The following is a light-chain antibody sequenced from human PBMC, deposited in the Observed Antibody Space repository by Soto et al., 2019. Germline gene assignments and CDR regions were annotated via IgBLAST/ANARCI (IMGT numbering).Light chain of an antibody. CDR3: QQRSNWPRGHT. V-gene: IGKV3-11*01. CDR2: DAS. J-gene: IGKJ2*01. CDR1: QSVSSY. Sequence: EIVLTQSPATLSLSPGERATLSCRASQSVSSYLAWYQQKPGQAPRLLIYDASNRATGIPARFSGSGSGTDFTLPISSLEPEDFAVYYCQQRSNWPRGHTFGQGTKLEIK.